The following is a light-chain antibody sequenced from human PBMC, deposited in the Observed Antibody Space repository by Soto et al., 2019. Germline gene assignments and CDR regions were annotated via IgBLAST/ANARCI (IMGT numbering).Light chain of an antibody. CDR1: SSDVGGYKY. V-gene: IGLV2-14*01. CDR3: SSCTSGNTVV. CDR2: EVD. J-gene: IGLJ2*01. Sequence: QSVLTQPASVSGSPGQSITISCTGTSSDVGGYKYVSWYQQHPGKAPKVMIYEVDSRPSGVSNRFSGSKSGNTASLTISGLQAEDEADYYCSSCTSGNTVVFGGGTKVTVL.